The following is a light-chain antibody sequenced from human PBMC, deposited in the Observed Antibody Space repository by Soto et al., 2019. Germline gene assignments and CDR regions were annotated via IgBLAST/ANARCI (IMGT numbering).Light chain of an antibody. CDR2: AAS. Sequence: EIVLTQSPATLSLSPGERATLSCRASQSVSARYLAWYQHKPGQAPRLXXYAASSRANGIPARFSGSGSGTDLTLTVSRLEPEDFAVYYCQQYGNSPAITFGQGTRLEIK. J-gene: IGKJ5*01. CDR3: QQYGNSPAIT. V-gene: IGKV3-20*01. CDR1: QSVSARY.